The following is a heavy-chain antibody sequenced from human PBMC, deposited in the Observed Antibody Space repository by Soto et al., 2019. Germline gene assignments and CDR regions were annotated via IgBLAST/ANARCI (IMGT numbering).Heavy chain of an antibody. Sequence: PGGSLRLSCAASGFTFSNYAMNWVRQAPGKGLEWVSVISNSGGITYYVDSVKGRFTISRDNSKNTLYLQMNNLRAEDTAIYYCAKDTGIARPTTRSFDYWGQGTLVTVSS. J-gene: IGHJ4*02. D-gene: IGHD1-26*01. CDR1: GFTFSNYA. CDR2: ISNSGGIT. V-gene: IGHV3-23*01. CDR3: AKDTGIARPTTRSFDY.